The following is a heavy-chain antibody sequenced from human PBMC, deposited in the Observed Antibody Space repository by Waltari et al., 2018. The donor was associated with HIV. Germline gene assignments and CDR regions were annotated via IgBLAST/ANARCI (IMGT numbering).Heavy chain of an antibody. CDR3: ATIKADSSGHDAFDI. J-gene: IGHJ3*02. CDR2: FDPEDGET. CDR1: GYTLTELS. D-gene: IGHD3-22*01. Sequence: QVQLVQSGAEVKKPGASVKVSCKVSGYTLTELSMHWVRQAPGKGLEWMGGFDPEDGETIYAQKCQGRVTMTDDTSTDTAYMELSSLRSEDTAVYYCATIKADSSGHDAFDIWGQGTMVTVSS. V-gene: IGHV1-24*01.